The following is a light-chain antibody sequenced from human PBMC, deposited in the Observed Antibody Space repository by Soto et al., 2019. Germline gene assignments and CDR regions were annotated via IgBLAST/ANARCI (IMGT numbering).Light chain of an antibody. CDR1: QSLVYSDGYAY. CDR3: MQGTHWPPT. V-gene: IGKV2-30*01. J-gene: IGKJ1*01. CDR2: KAS. Sequence: DVVMTQSPLSLPVTLGQPASISCRSSQSLVYSDGYAYLNWFQQRPGQSPRRLIYKASNRDSGVPDRFSGSGSGPDFTLQIDRVEAEDVGIYYCMQGTHWPPTFGRGTRVEIK.